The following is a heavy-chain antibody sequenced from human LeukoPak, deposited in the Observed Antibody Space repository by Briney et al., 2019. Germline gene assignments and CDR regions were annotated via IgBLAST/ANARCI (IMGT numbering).Heavy chain of an antibody. V-gene: IGHV3-74*01. CDR3: ARSRDSSGYYYVGDAFDI. J-gene: IGHJ3*02. D-gene: IGHD3-22*01. CDR1: GFTFSSYW. CDR2: INSDGSST. Sequence: PGGSLRLSCAASGFTFSSYWMHWVRQAPGKGLVWVSRINSDGSSTSYADSVKGRFTISRDNAKNTLYLQMNSLRAEDTAVYYCARSRDSSGYYYVGDAFDIWGQRTMVTVSS.